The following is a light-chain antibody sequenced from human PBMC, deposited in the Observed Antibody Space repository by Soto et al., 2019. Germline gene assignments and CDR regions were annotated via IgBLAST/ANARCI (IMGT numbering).Light chain of an antibody. CDR1: SSNNGAGYD. CDR3: QSYDSSLSDSWV. CDR2: GNT. J-gene: IGLJ3*02. V-gene: IGLV1-40*01. Sequence: QSVLTQPPSVSGAPGQSISISCTGSSSNNGAGYDVHWYQHLPGTAPKVLIYGNTYRPSGVPDRFSGSKSGTSASLAITGLQVEDEADYYCQSYDSSLSDSWVFGGGTKVTVL.